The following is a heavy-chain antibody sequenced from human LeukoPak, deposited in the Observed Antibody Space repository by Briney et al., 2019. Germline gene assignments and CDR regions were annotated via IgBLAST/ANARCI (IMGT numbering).Heavy chain of an antibody. CDR2: INHSGST. D-gene: IGHD3-10*02. J-gene: IGHJ4*02. CDR3: ARMLSLMSPNDY. V-gene: IGHV4-34*01. CDR1: GGSFSGYY. Sequence: ETSETLSLTCAVYGGSFSGYYWSWIRQPPGKGLEWIGEINHSGSTNYNPSLKSRVTISVDTSKNQFSLKLSYVTAADTAVYYCARMLSLMSPNDYWGQGTLVTVSS.